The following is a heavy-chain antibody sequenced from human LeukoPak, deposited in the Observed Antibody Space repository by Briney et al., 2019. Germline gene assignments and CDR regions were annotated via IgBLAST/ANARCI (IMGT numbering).Heavy chain of an antibody. D-gene: IGHD3-10*01. V-gene: IGHV3-33*01. J-gene: IGHJ4*02. Sequence: QSGGSLRLSCAASGFTFSSYGMHWVRQAPGKGLEWVAVIWYDGSNKYYADSVKGRFTISRDNSKNTLYLQMNSLRAEDTAVYYCARDLTYVWLGLFDYWGQGTLVTVSS. CDR2: IWYDGSNK. CDR1: GFTFSSYG. CDR3: ARDLTYVWLGLFDY.